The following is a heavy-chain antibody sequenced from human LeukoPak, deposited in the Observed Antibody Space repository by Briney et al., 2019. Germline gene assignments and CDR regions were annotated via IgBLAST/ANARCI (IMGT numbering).Heavy chain of an antibody. Sequence: PGGSLRLSCAASGFTFSSYTMNWVRQAPGKGLEWVSSISGSGAGTYYADSVKGRFTISRDNSWNTLYLQMSSLRAEDTAVYYCAKDQVISGSEASDIWGQGTTVTVSS. CDR2: ISGSGAGT. V-gene: IGHV3-23*01. J-gene: IGHJ3*02. CDR3: AKDQVISGSEASDI. D-gene: IGHD2-21*01. CDR1: GFTFSSYT.